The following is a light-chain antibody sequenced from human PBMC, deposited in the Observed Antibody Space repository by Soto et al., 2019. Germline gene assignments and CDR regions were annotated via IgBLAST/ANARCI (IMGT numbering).Light chain of an antibody. Sequence: QSVLTQPRSVSGSPGQSVTISCTGTSSDVGGYDFVSWYQQHPGKAPKLMIYDVSSRPSGVPDRFSGSKSGNTASLTVSGLQAEDEADYYCYSYAGTYYYVAFGGGTKLTVL. V-gene: IGLV2-11*01. CDR3: YSYAGTYYYVA. CDR2: DVS. J-gene: IGLJ2*01. CDR1: SSDVGGYDF.